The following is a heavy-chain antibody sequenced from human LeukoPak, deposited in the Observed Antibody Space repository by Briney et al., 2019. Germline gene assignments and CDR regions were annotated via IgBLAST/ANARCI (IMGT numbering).Heavy chain of an antibody. CDR2: IYYSGST. J-gene: IGHJ5*02. V-gene: IGHV4-31*03. CDR3: AREKGYCSGGSCYRGHNWFDP. CDR1: GGSISSGGYY. D-gene: IGHD2-15*01. Sequence: TLSLTCTVSGGSISSGGYYWSWIRQHPGKGLEWIGYIYYSGSTYYNPSLKSRVTISVDTSKNQFSLKLSSVTAADTAVYYCAREKGYCSGGSCYRGHNWFDPWGQGTLVTVSS.